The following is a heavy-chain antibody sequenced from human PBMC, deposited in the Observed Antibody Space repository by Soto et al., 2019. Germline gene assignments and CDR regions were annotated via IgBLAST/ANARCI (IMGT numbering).Heavy chain of an antibody. CDR2: ISSSSSYT. CDR1: GFTFSDYY. Sequence: QVQLVESGGGLVKPGGSLRLSCAASGFTFSDYYMSWIRQAPGKGLEWVSYISSSSSYTNYADSVKGRFTISRDNAMNSLYLQMNSLRAEDTAVYCCARGSYGSGSYYRYWGQGTLVTVSS. D-gene: IGHD3-10*01. J-gene: IGHJ4*02. CDR3: ARGSYGSGSYYRY. V-gene: IGHV3-11*05.